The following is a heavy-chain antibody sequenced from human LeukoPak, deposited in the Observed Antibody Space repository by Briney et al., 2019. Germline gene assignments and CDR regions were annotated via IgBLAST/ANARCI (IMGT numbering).Heavy chain of an antibody. CDR3: ARGGDYVWGRGEVSFDY. CDR1: GGPFSGYY. CDR2: IKHSGST. D-gene: IGHD3-16*01. V-gene: IGHV4-34*01. J-gene: IGHJ4*02. Sequence: SETLSLTCAVYGGPFSGYYWSWIRQPPGKGLEWIGEIKHSGSTNYNPSLKSRVTISIDTSKNQFSLKLSSVTAADTAVYYCARGGDYVWGRGEVSFDYWGQGTLVTVSS.